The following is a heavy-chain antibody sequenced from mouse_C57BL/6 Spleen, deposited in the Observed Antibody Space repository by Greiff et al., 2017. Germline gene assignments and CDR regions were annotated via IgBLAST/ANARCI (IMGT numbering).Heavy chain of an antibody. CDR1: GYTFTSYW. CDR3: ARADYYGSSYGAWFAY. Sequence: QVQLQQPGAELVKPGASVKLSCKASGYTFTSYWMHWVKQRPGQGLEWIGMIHPNSGSTNYNEKFKSKATLTVDKSSSTSYMQLSSLTSEDSAFYYCARADYYGSSYGAWFAYWGQGTLVSVAA. V-gene: IGHV1-64*01. D-gene: IGHD1-1*01. CDR2: IHPNSGST. J-gene: IGHJ3*01.